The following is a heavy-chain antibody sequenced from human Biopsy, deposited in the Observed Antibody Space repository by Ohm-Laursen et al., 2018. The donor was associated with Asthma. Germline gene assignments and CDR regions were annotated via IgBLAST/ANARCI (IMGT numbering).Heavy chain of an antibody. CDR2: IKHDGSEK. CDR1: GFTFGDYW. Sequence: SLRLSCAASGFTFGDYWMSWVRQVPGKGLEWVANIKHDGSEKNHVDSLKGRFTISRDNAKNSLYLQMNSLRDEDTAVYYCARFKRGYSYGYAGVFDYWGRGTLVTVSS. J-gene: IGHJ4*02. D-gene: IGHD5-18*01. CDR3: ARFKRGYSYGYAGVFDY. V-gene: IGHV3-7*01.